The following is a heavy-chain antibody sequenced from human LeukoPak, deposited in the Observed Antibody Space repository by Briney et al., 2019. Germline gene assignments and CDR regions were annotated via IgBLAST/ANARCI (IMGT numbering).Heavy chain of an antibody. D-gene: IGHD6-13*01. V-gene: IGHV3-11*05. CDR1: GFIFNDYY. J-gene: IGHJ4*02. CDR3: AKVTNTATGTPTLGIDS. Sequence: GGSLRLSCAASGFIFNDYYMSWIRQAPGKGLEWVSYISSTSSYTAYADSVKGRFNISRDNAKNSLYLQMNGLRAEDTAVYFCAKVTNTATGTPTLGIDSWGQGTLVTVSS. CDR2: ISSTSSYT.